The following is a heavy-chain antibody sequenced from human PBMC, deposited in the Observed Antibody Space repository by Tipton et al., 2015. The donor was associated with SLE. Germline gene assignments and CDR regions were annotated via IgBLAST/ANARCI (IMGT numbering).Heavy chain of an antibody. V-gene: IGHV4-59*11. D-gene: IGHD3-16*01. CDR1: GVSISGHF. Sequence: TLSLTCTMSGVSISGHFWGWIRQPPGKGLEWIGYIFHTGNTNYNPSLKSRVTISLDASKNQFSVRLRSVTSADTAVYYCARYASQMGIRAFDIWGQGTMVTVS. CDR2: IFHTGNT. J-gene: IGHJ3*02. CDR3: ARYASQMGIRAFDI.